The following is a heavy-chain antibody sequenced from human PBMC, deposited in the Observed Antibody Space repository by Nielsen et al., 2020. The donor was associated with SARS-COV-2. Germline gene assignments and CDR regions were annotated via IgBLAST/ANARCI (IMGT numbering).Heavy chain of an antibody. D-gene: IGHD3-16*01. V-gene: IGHV5-51*01. CDR3: VRGDYMDV. CDR2: IYPSDSDA. Sequence: VRQMPGKGLEWMASIYPSDSDARYSPSFQGQVSISGDKSITSAYLQWSSLKASDTAMYYCVRGDYMDVWGTGTTVTVSS. J-gene: IGHJ6*03.